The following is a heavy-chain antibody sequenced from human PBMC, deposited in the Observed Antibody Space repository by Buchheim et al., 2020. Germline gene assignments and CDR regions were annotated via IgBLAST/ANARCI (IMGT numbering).Heavy chain of an antibody. J-gene: IGHJ5*02. CDR3: AREMATIGWLDP. Sequence: QVQLQESGPGLVKPSETLSVTCTVSGGSVTSGNFYWSWIRQPPGKGLEWIGYTYYSWSTYYNPSLKSRVTISVDTSKNQFSLKLSSVTAADTAVYYCAREMATIGWLDPWGQGTL. CDR2: TYYSWST. CDR1: GGSVTSGNFY. V-gene: IGHV4-61*01. D-gene: IGHD5-24*01.